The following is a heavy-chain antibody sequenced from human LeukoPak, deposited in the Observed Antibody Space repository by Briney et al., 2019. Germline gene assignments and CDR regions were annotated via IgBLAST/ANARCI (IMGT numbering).Heavy chain of an antibody. CDR2: IKQDGSEK. CDR3: ARDVVVPAARMAYFDY. J-gene: IGHJ4*02. CDR1: GFTFSSYW. D-gene: IGHD2-2*01. V-gene: IGHV3-7*01. Sequence: GGSLGLSCAASGFTFSSYWMSWVRQAPGKGLEWVANIKQDGSEKYYVDSVKGRFTISRDNAKNSLYLQMNSLRAEDTAVYYCARDVVVPAARMAYFDYWGQGTLVTVSS.